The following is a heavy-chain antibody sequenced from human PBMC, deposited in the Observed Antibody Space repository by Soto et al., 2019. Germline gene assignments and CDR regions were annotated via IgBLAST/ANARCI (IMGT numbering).Heavy chain of an antibody. J-gene: IGHJ5*02. CDR3: ATNVRDSSSWYWFDP. CDR1: GFTFSSYG. D-gene: IGHD6-13*01. V-gene: IGHV3-30*03. CDR2: ISYDGSNK. Sequence: PGGSLRLSCAASGFTFSSYGMHWVRQAPGKGLEWVAVISYDGSNKYYADSVKGRFTISRDNSKNTLYLQMNSLRAEDTAVYYCATNVRDSSSWYWFDPWGQGTLVTVSS.